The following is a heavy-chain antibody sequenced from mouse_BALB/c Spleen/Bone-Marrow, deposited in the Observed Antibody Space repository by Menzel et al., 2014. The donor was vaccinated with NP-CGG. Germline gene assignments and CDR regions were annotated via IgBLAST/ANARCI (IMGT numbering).Heavy chain of an antibody. CDR3: ARRGAHYYGRGFTY. CDR1: GFTFSDYY. D-gene: IGHD1-2*01. J-gene: IGHJ3*01. Sequence: EVKLQESGGNLVKPGGSLKLSCAASGFTFSDYYMYWVRQTPEKRLEWVATISDGGSYTYYPDSVKGRFTISRDNAKNSLYLQMNSLKSEDSAMYYCARRGAHYYGRGFTYWGQGTLVTVSA. V-gene: IGHV5-4*02. CDR2: ISDGGSYT.